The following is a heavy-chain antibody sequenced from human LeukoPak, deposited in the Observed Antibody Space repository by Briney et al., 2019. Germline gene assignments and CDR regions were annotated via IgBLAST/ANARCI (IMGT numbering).Heavy chain of an antibody. J-gene: IGHJ5*02. CDR1: GGSISTSSYY. D-gene: IGHD4-11*01. V-gene: IGHV4-39*07. CDR2: IYYSGST. CDR3: ARGGYSNYRGVWFDP. Sequence: PSETLSLTCTVSGGSISTSSYYWGWIRQPPGKGLEWIGSIYYSGSTYYNPSLKSRVTISVDTSKNQFSLKLSSVTAADTAVYYCARGGYSNYRGVWFDPWGQGTLVTVSS.